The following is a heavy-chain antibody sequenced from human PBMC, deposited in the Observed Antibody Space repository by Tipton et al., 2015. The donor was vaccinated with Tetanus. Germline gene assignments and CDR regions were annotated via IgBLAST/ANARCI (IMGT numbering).Heavy chain of an antibody. CDR1: GGSVSGSSHY. D-gene: IGHD3-3*01. J-gene: IGHJ4*02. CDR2: IYHSGST. CDR3: ARGRTMSGVVAPFDL. V-gene: IGHV4-61*01. Sequence: TLSLTCIVSGGSVSGSSHYWSWIRQPPGKPLEWVGYIYHSGSTNYNPSLKSRVTISFGTSKNQFSLRVRSVTAADTAVYYCARGRTMSGVVAPFDLWGQGTQVTVSS.